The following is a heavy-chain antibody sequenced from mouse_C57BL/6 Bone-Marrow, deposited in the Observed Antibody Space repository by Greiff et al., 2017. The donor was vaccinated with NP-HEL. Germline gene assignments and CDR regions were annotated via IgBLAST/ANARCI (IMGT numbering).Heavy chain of an antibody. Sequence: EVMLVESGGDLVKPGGSLKLSCAASGFTFSSYGMSWVRQTPDTRLEWVATISSGGSYTYYPDSVKGRFTISRDNAKNTLYLQMSSLKSEDTAMYYCASSQLGRFAYWGQGTLVTVSA. D-gene: IGHD4-1*02. CDR2: ISSGGSYT. CDR1: GFTFSSYG. J-gene: IGHJ3*01. CDR3: ASSQLGRFAY. V-gene: IGHV5-6*02.